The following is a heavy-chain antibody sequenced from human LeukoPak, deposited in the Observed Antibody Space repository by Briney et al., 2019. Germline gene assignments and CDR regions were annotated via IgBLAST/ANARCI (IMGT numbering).Heavy chain of an antibody. CDR1: GCTFSTYA. D-gene: IGHD6-13*01. J-gene: IGHJ4*02. Sequence: GGSLRLSCAASGCTFSTYAMAWVRQAPGKGLEWASAISGSGDIYYADSVKGRFTISRDISKNMLYLPMNGLSAEDTATYYCAKTANADRSNWYVIEFGGQGTQVTVSS. CDR3: AKTANADRSNWYVIEF. V-gene: IGHV3-23*01. CDR2: ISGSGDI.